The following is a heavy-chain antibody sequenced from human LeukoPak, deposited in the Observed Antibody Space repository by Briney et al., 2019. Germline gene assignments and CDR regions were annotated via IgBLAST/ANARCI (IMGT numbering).Heavy chain of an antibody. CDR1: GFTFSSYE. CDR2: ISSSGSTI. J-gene: IGHJ4*02. D-gene: IGHD6-19*01. CDR3: ARDRRSSGWYPKLDY. Sequence: GGSLRLSCAASGFTFSSYEMNWVRQAPGKGLEWVSYISSSGSTIYYADSVKGRFTISRGNAKNSLYLQMNSLRAEDTAVYYCARDRRSSGWYPKLDYWGQGTLVTVSS. V-gene: IGHV3-48*03.